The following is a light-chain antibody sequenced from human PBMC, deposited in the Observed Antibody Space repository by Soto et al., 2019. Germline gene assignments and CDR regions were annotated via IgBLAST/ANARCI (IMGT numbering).Light chain of an antibody. V-gene: IGKV1-5*01. CDR2: DAS. J-gene: IGKJ1*01. CDR3: QQYGAYWT. CDR1: QWIGTC. Sequence: DMQMTKSRSSLSASVRDRVSISFRASQWIGTCLNWYQQKPGETPKVLVYDASSLKSGVPSRFSGSGSGTELTLTISSLQPDDFATYYCQQYGAYWTFGQGTKVDIK.